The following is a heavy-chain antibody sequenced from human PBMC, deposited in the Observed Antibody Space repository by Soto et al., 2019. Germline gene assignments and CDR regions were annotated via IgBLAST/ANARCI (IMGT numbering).Heavy chain of an antibody. D-gene: IGHD6-13*01. CDR2: IDTSGNT. Sequence: PSETLSLTCTVSVDSITTYYWSWIRQPAGKGLEWIGRIDTSGNTNYNPSLKSRVTMSVDTSKKQFSLKLTSVTAADTAVYYCARCSNNWFQTEGMDVWGQGTTVTVSS. J-gene: IGHJ6*02. CDR1: VDSITTYY. CDR3: ARCSNNWFQTEGMDV. V-gene: IGHV4-4*07.